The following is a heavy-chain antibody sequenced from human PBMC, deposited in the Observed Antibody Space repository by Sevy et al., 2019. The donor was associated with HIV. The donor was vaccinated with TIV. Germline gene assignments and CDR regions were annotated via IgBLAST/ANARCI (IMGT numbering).Heavy chain of an antibody. CDR2: ISWNSGTI. D-gene: IGHD2-21*02. CDR3: AKPSPCYSGIGGAFDI. Sequence: GGSLRLSCAASGFTFDDFAMHWVRQAPRKGLEWVSGISWNSGTIGYADSVKGRFTISRDNAKNSLYLQMNSLRAEDTALYYCAKPSPCYSGIGGAFDIWGQGTMVTVSS. V-gene: IGHV3-9*01. J-gene: IGHJ3*02. CDR1: GFTFDDFA.